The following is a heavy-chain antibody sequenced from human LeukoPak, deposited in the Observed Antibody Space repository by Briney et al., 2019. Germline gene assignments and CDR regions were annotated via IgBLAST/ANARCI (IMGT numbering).Heavy chain of an antibody. Sequence: PSETLSLTCAVYGGSFSGYYWSWIRQPPGKGLEWIGVINHGGSTNYNPSLKSRVTISVDTSKNQFSLKLSSVTAADTAVYYCARGERGYIVVVPAARAYFDYWGQGTLVTVSS. D-gene: IGHD2-2*01. CDR2: INHGGST. V-gene: IGHV4-34*01. CDR1: GGSFSGYY. CDR3: ARGERGYIVVVPAARAYFDY. J-gene: IGHJ4*02.